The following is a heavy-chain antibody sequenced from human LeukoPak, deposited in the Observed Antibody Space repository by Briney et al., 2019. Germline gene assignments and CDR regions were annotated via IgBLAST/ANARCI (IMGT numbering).Heavy chain of an antibody. J-gene: IGHJ5*02. CDR1: GFTVSSNY. D-gene: IGHD1-26*01. V-gene: IGHV3-53*01. CDR2: IYSGGST. CDR3: ARDRSVGTTTGWFDP. Sequence: TGGSLRLSCAASGFTVSSNYMNWVRQAPGKGLEWVSVIYSGGSTYYADSVKGRFTISRDNSKNTVFLQMNSLRGEDTAVYYCARDRSVGTTTGWFDPWGQGTLVTVSS.